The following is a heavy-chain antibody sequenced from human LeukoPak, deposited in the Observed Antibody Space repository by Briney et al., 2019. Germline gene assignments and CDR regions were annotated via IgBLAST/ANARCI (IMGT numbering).Heavy chain of an antibody. J-gene: IGHJ4*02. D-gene: IGHD6-6*01. CDR3: VGTIASRGSEY. CDR1: GFTITICG. CDR2: LPPDELGI. Sequence: PGGSLRLSCAASGFTITICGMHWVRQAPGMGLVWVSRLPPDELGIIYADSVKGRFTVSRDNAKNTVYLQMNNLRVDDTAMYYCVGTIASRGSEYWGQGALVTVSS. V-gene: IGHV3-74*01.